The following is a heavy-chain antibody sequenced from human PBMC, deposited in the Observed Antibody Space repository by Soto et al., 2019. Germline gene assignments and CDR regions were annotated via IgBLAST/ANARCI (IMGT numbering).Heavy chain of an antibody. CDR1: GFTFSSYG. J-gene: IGHJ4*02. CDR2: IWYDGSNK. CDR3: ARDADGYNFYYFDY. D-gene: IGHD1-1*01. Sequence: GSLRLSCAAPGFTFSSYGMHWVRQAPGKGLEWVAVIWYDGSNKYYAASVKGRFTISRDNSKNTLYLQMNSLRAEDTAVYYCARDADGYNFYYFDYWGQGTLVTVSS. V-gene: IGHV3-33*01.